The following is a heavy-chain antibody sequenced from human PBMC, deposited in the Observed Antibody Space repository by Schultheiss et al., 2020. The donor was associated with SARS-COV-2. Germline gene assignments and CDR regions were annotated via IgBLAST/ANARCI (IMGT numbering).Heavy chain of an antibody. D-gene: IGHD6-13*01. CDR1: GFTFSSYG. J-gene: IGHJ4*02. CDR3: TSGAPGINDY. Sequence: GGSLRLSCAASGFTFSSYGMHWVRQAPGKGLEWVAVISYDGSNKYYADSVKGRFTISRDDSTNTAYLQMNSLKTEDTAVYYCTSGAPGINDYWSQGTLVTVSS. CDR2: ISYDGSNK. V-gene: IGHV3-33*05.